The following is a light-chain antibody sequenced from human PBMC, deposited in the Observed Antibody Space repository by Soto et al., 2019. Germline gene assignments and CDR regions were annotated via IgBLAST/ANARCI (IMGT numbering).Light chain of an antibody. CDR1: NSDVGDYNL. CDR3: CSYSTGTTLYV. V-gene: IGLV2-14*01. Sequence: QSVLTQPASVSGSPGQSITISCSGTNSDVGDYNLVSWYQQRPGKAPKLVIFDVSNRPSGVSDRFSGSKSGNTASLTISELQAEDEGDYFCCSYSTGTTLYVFGSGTKLTVL. J-gene: IGLJ1*01. CDR2: DVS.